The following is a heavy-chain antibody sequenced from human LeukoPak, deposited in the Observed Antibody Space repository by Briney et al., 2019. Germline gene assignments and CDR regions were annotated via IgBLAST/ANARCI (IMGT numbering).Heavy chain of an antibody. CDR3: AKQGRNDFVDS. V-gene: IGHV3-23*01. J-gene: IGHJ4*02. CDR1: GFSLRSFA. CDR2: SSGDGGNT. Sequence: PGGSLRLSCAASGFSLRSFAMSWVRQAPGKGLEWVSASSGDGGNTDYANSVKGRFTISRDNSKNTIYLQMNGLRADDTAVYYCAKQGRNDFVDSWGQGTLVTVSS. D-gene: IGHD3-3*01.